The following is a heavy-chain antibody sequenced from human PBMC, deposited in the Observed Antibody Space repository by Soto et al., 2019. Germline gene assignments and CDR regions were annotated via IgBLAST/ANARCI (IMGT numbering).Heavy chain of an antibody. CDR2: IYYSGST. V-gene: IGHV4-30-4*01. J-gene: IGHJ4*01. CDR1: GGSISSGDYY. D-gene: IGHD3-22*01. CDR3: ARGSYYYDSSGYYHY. Sequence: QVQLQESGPGLVKPSQTLSLTCTVSGGSISSGDYYWSWIRQPPGKGLEWIGYIYYSGSTYYNPTLKRRVTISVDTSKNQFSLELSSVTAADTAVYYCARGSYYYDSSGYYHYWGHGTLVTVSS.